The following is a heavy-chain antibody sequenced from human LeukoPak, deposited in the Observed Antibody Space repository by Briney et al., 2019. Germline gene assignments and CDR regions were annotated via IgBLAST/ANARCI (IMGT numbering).Heavy chain of an antibody. CDR1: GGSFSGYY. Sequence: SETLSLTCAVYGGSFSGYYWSWIRQPPGKGLEWIGEINHSGSTNYNPSLKSRVTISVDASKNQFSLKLSSVTAADTAVYYCASAPRIAADLFDYWGQGTLVTVSS. CDR2: INHSGST. J-gene: IGHJ4*02. D-gene: IGHD6-13*01. V-gene: IGHV4-34*01. CDR3: ASAPRIAADLFDY.